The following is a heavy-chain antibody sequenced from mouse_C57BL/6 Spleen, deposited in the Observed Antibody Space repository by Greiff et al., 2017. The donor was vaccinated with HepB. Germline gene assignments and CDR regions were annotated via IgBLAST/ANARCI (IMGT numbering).Heavy chain of an antibody. J-gene: IGHJ3*01. V-gene: IGHV3-6*01. D-gene: IGHD1-1*01. Sequence: EVKLQQSGPGLVKPSQSLSLTCSVTGYSITSGYYWNWIRQFTGNKLEWMGYISYDGSNNYNPSLKNRISITRDTSKNQFFLQLNSVTTEDTATYYCARDYYGSSEAWFAYWGQGTLVTVSA. CDR3: ARDYYGSSEAWFAY. CDR2: ISYDGSN. CDR1: GYSITSGYY.